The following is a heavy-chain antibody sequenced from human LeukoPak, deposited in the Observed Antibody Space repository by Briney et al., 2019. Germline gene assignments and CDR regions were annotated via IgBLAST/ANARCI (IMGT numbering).Heavy chain of an antibody. D-gene: IGHD6-13*01. J-gene: IGHJ6*02. Sequence: LPGGSLRLSCAASGFTFSGYAMSWVRQAPGKGLEWVSGTTGSGGSTYYADSVKGRFTISRDNSKNTLSLQMDSLRAEDTAVYYCSRHTSSWHAMDVWGQGTTVTVSS. CDR3: SRHTSSWHAMDV. CDR2: TTGSGGST. V-gene: IGHV3-23*01. CDR1: GFTFSGYA.